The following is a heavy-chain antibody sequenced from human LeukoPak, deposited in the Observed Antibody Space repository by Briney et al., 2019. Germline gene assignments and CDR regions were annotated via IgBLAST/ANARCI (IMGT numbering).Heavy chain of an antibody. D-gene: IGHD6-13*01. CDR3: ARGSSSSWSAVGY. CDR2: VYYSGSS. CDR1: GGSINGYY. Sequence: SETLSLTCTVSGGSINGYYWTWIRQSPGKGLEWIGYVYYSGSSNYNPSLKSRVTISADTSKNQFSLKLTSVTAADTAVYYCARGSSSSWSAVGYCGQGTLVTVSS. J-gene: IGHJ4*02. V-gene: IGHV4-59*01.